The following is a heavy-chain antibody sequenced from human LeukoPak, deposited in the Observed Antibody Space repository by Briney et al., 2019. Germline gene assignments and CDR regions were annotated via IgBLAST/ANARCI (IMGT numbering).Heavy chain of an antibody. V-gene: IGHV3-66*01. Sequence: GGSLRLSCAASGFTVSSNYMSWVRQAPGKGLEWVSVIYSGGSTYYADSVKGRFTISRDNSKNTLYLQMNSLRAEDTAVYYCARDCSGGSCYHTPYYYYYGMDVWGQGTTVTVSS. CDR3: ARDCSGGSCYHTPYYYYYGMDV. J-gene: IGHJ6*02. CDR1: GFTVSSNY. D-gene: IGHD2-15*01. CDR2: IYSGGST.